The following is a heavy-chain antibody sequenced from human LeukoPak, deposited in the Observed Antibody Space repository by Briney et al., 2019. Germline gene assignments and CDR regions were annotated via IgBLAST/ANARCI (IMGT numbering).Heavy chain of an antibody. J-gene: IGHJ4*02. Sequence: ASVKVSCKASGYTFTGYYMHWVRQAPGQGLEWMGWINPNSGGTNYAQKFQGRVTMTRDTSISTAYMEPSRLRSDDTAVYYCAREVLYGDYDSPWYWGQGTLVTVSS. V-gene: IGHV1-2*02. D-gene: IGHD4-17*01. CDR3: AREVLYGDYDSPWY. CDR2: INPNSGGT. CDR1: GYTFTGYY.